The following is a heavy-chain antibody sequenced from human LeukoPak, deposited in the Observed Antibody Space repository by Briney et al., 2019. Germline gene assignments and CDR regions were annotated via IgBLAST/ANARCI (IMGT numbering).Heavy chain of an antibody. V-gene: IGHV4-34*01. CDR1: GGSFSGYY. CDR3: ARGAGYCTSTTCPSLDY. J-gene: IGHJ4*02. D-gene: IGHD2-2*01. CDR2: INNSGCT. Sequence: SETLSLTCAVYGGSFSGYYWSWIRQPPGKGLEWIGEINNSGCTNHNPSLTSRVTISADTTKKQFSLKLSSVTAADTAVYYCARGAGYCTSTTCPSLDYWGQGTLVTVSS.